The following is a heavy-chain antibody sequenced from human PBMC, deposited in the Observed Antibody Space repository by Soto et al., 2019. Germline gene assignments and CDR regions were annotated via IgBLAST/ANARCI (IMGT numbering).Heavy chain of an antibody. CDR1: GFTFSDYY. D-gene: IGHD5-12*01. J-gene: IGHJ5*02. V-gene: IGHV3-11*01. CDR2: ISSSGSTI. CDR3: ARGNVARWLQFVGFSWFDP. Sequence: GGSLRLSCAASGFTFSDYYMSWIRQAPGKGLEWVSYISSSGSTIYYADSVKGRFTISRDNAKNSLYLQMNSLRAEDTAVYYCARGNVARWLQFVGFSWFDPWGQGTLVTVSS.